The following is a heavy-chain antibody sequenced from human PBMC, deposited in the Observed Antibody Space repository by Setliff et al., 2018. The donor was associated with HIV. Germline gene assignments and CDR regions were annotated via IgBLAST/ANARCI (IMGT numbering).Heavy chain of an antibody. V-gene: IGHV1-18*01. J-gene: IGHJ4*02. Sequence: ASVKVSCKAAGYKFSTYGISWLRQAPGHGLEWMGWISTYYGSTDYAEKVQDRVTMTTDTSATTVYIELRNLTSDDTAVYYCARGRYFDLWGQGTLVTVSS. CDR1: GYKFSTYG. CDR3: ARGRYFDL. CDR2: ISTYYGST.